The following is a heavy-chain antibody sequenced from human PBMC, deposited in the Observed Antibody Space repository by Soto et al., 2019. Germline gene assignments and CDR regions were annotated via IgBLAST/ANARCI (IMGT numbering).Heavy chain of an antibody. CDR3: ARDRVVAVAGIRSDWFDP. D-gene: IGHD6-13*01. Sequence: GGSLRLSCAASGFTFSSYGMHWVRQAPGKGLEWVAVISYDGSNKYYADSVKGRFTISRDNSKNTLYLQMNSLRAEETAVYYCARDRVVAVAGIRSDWFDPWGQGTLVTVSS. J-gene: IGHJ5*02. CDR1: GFTFSSYG. CDR2: ISYDGSNK. V-gene: IGHV3-30*03.